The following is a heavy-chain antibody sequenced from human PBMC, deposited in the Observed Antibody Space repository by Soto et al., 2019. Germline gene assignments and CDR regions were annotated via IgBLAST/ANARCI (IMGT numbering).Heavy chain of an antibody. CDR1: GYTFTSYA. D-gene: IGHD3-9*01. V-gene: IGHV1-3*01. Sequence: ASVKVSCKASGYTFTSYAMHWVRQAPGQRLEWMGWINAGNGNTKYSQKLQGRVTITRDTSASTAYMELSSLRSEDTAAYYCEREGVNYYEILTGYEHWGQGTLVT. CDR2: INAGNGNT. CDR3: EREGVNYYEILTGYEH. J-gene: IGHJ4*02.